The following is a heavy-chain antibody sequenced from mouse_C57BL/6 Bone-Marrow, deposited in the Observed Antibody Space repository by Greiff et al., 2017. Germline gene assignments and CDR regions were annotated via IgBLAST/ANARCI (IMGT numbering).Heavy chain of an antibody. V-gene: IGHV5-17*01. D-gene: IGHD2-2*01. CDR3: ARTRLRGPFDY. Sequence: EVKLMGSGGGLVKPGGSLKLSCAASGFTFSDYGMHWVRQAPEKGLEWVAYISSGSSTIYYADTVKGRFTISRDNAKNTLFLQMTSLRSEDTAMYYCARTRLRGPFDYWGQGTTLTVSS. CDR2: ISSGSSTI. J-gene: IGHJ2*01. CDR1: GFTFSDYG.